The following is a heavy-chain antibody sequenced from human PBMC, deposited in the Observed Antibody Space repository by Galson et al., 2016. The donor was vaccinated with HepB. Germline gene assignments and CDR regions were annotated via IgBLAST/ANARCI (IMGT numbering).Heavy chain of an antibody. CDR1: GFTFSIYS. Sequence: SLRLSCADSGFTFSIYSMNWVRQAPGKGLEWISHITSSSSVTYYADSVKGRFTISRDNAKNSLTLQMNNRRAEDTALYYCARDPSPRRGPLWLRLTSTYFDYWGQGTLVTVSS. D-gene: IGHD5-12*01. CDR2: ITSSSSVT. J-gene: IGHJ4*02. V-gene: IGHV3-48*04. CDR3: ARDPSPRRGPLWLRLTSTYFDY.